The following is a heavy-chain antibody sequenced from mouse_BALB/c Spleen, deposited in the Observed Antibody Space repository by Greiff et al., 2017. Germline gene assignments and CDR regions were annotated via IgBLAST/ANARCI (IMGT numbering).Heavy chain of an antibody. J-gene: IGHJ3*01. V-gene: IGHV5-9*03. CDR2: ISSGGGNT. D-gene: IGHD2-4*01. CDR1: GFTFSSYT. CDR3: ARDDCGVETWFAY. Sequence: EVMLVESGGGLVKPGGSLKLSCAASGFTFSSYTMSWVRQTPEKRLEWVATISSGGGNTYYPDSVKGRFTISRDNAKNNLYLQMSSLRSEDAALYYCARDDCGVETWFAYWGQGTLVTVSA.